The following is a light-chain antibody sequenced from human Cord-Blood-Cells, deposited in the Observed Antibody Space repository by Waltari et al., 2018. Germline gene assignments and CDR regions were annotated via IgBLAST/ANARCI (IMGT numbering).Light chain of an antibody. CDR2: ENN. CDR3: GTWDSSLSAWV. CDR1: SSNTGNNY. V-gene: IGLV1-51*02. Sequence: QSVLTQPPSVSAAPGQKVTISCSGSSSNTGNNYESWSLQLPGTAPKPLIYENNKRPSGIPDRFSGSKSGTSATLGITGLQTGDEADYYCGTWDSSLSAWVFGGGTKLTVL. J-gene: IGLJ3*02.